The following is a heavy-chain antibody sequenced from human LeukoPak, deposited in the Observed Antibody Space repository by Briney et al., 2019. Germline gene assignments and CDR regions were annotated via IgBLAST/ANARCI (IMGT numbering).Heavy chain of an antibody. CDR1: GGSISSYY. CDR2: IYSSGST. CDR3: ARGEEPYSSSSDYYYYYMDV. D-gene: IGHD6-6*01. J-gene: IGHJ6*03. V-gene: IGHV4-4*07. Sequence: PSETLSLTCTVSGGSISSYYWSWLRQPAGKGLEWIGRIYSSGSTNYDPSLKSRVTMSVDTSKNQFSLKLSSVTAADTAVYYCARGEEPYSSSSDYYYYYMDVWGKGTTVTVSS.